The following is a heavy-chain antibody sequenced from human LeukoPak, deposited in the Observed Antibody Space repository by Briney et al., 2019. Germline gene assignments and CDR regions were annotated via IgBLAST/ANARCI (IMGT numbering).Heavy chain of an antibody. CDR1: GGSISSSSYY. CDR3: ARTTLLWFGELLPNWFDP. D-gene: IGHD3-10*01. CDR2: IYYSGST. V-gene: IGHV4-39*07. J-gene: IGHJ5*02. Sequence: SETLSLTCTVSGGSISSSSYYWGWIRQPPGKGLEWIGSIYYSGSTNYNPSLKSRVTISVDTSKNQFSLKLSSVTAADTAVYYCARTTLLWFGELLPNWFDPWGQGTWSPSPQ.